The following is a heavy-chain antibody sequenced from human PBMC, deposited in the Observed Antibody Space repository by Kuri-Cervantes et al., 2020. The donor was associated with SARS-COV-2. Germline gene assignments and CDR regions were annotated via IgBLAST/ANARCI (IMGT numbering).Heavy chain of an antibody. CDR1: GGTFSSYA. CDR2: IIPIFGTA. V-gene: IGHV1-69*05. CDR3: AKDRAYGDYDRGSFQH. Sequence: SVKVSCKASGGTFSSYAISWVRQAPGQGLEWMGGIIPIFGTANYAQKFQGRVTITTDESTSTAYMELSSLRAEDTALYYCAKDRAYGDYDRGSFQHWGQGTLVTVSS. J-gene: IGHJ1*01. D-gene: IGHD4-17*01.